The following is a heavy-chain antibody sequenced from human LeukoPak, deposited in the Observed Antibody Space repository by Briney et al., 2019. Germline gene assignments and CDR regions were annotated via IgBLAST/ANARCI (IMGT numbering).Heavy chain of an antibody. CDR1: EFTFSNYW. CDR2: INSDGSNT. D-gene: IGHD3-3*01. Sequence: PGGSLRLSCVASEFTFSNYWLHWVHQAPGKGPVWVSRINSDGSNTIYADSVKGRFTISRDNAKNTVYLQMNSLRVEDTAIYYCARGGFGHNMDVWGKGTTVTVSS. CDR3: ARGGFGHNMDV. V-gene: IGHV3-74*01. J-gene: IGHJ6*03.